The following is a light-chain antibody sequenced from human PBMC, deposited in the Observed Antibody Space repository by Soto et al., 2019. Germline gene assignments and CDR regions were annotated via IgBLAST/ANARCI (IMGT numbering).Light chain of an antibody. CDR1: SSDVGGYDY. Sequence: QSVLTQPASVSGSPGQSITISCTGTSSDVGGYDYVSWYQQHPGKAPKLMIYDVSNRPSGVSNRFSGSKSGNTASLTISGLQAEDEAHYYCSSYTTSSTVFGGGTKLTVL. CDR3: SSYTTSSTV. J-gene: IGLJ2*01. CDR2: DVS. V-gene: IGLV2-14*01.